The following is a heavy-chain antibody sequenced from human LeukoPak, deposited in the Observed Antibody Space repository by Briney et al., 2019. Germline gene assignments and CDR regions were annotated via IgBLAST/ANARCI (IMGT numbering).Heavy chain of an antibody. CDR2: IRYDGSNK. Sequence: PGGSLRLSCAASGFIFSRYGMHWVRPAPGKGLEWVAFIRYDGSNKYYADSVKGRFTISRDNSKNTLYLQMNSLRAEDTAVYYCAKIGHYGGYYDYWGQGTLVTVSS. CDR1: GFIFSRYG. CDR3: AKIGHYGGYYDY. J-gene: IGHJ4*02. D-gene: IGHD3-10*01. V-gene: IGHV3-30*02.